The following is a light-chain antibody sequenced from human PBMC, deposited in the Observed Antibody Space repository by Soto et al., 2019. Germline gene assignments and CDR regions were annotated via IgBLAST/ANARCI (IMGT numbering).Light chain of an antibody. CDR3: QLWDRSSDHYV. CDR1: NIGSKS. V-gene: IGLV3-21*02. Sequence: SYVMTQPAWVSAAPGQTARIPCGGNNIGSKSVHWYQQKPGQAPVLVVYDDRDRPSGIPERFSGSNSGNTATLTISRVEAGDEADYYCQLWDRSSDHYVFGTGTKVTVL. J-gene: IGLJ1*01. CDR2: DDR.